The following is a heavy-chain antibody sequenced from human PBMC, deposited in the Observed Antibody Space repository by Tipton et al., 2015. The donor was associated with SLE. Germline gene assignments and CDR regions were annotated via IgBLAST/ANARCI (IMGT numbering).Heavy chain of an antibody. CDR2: FYHSGNT. CDR1: GGSISSDGYY. J-gene: IGHJ4*02. CDR3: ARHDAGGYFLDS. Sequence: TLSLTCAVSGGSISSDGYYWSWIRQPPGKGLEWIGYFYHSGNTNYKSPLKSRVTMTVDTSKNQFSLKLSSVTAADTAVYFCARHDAGGYFLDSWGQGSLVTVSS. D-gene: IGHD5-12*01. V-gene: IGHV4-61*08.